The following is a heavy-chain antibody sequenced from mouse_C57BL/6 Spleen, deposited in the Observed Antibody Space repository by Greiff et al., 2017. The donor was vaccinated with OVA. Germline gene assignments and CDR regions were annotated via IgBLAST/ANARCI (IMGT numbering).Heavy chain of an antibody. D-gene: IGHD2-4*01. CDR3: AGGDYDGLDY. CDR1: GFTFSDYG. CDR2: ISSGSSTI. Sequence: EVNVVESGGGLVKPGGSLKLSCAASGFTFSDYGMHWVRQAPEKGLEWVAYISSGSSTIYYAETVKGRFTISRDNAKNTLFLQMTSLRSEDTAMYYCAGGDYDGLDYWGQGTTLTVSS. J-gene: IGHJ2*01. V-gene: IGHV5-17*01.